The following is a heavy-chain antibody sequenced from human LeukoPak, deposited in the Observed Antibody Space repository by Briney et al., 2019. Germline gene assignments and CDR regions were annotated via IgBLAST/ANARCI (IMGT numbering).Heavy chain of an antibody. CDR2: IYYTGST. Sequence: SETLSLTCSVSGGSISSSSYYWSWIRQPPGKGLEWIGYIYYTGSTNYNPSLKSRVTISVDTSKNQFSLKLSSVTAADTAVYYCARGLLSGYYYGMDVWGQGTTVTVSS. J-gene: IGHJ6*02. CDR1: GGSISSSSYY. D-gene: IGHD2-2*01. CDR3: ARGLLSGYYYGMDV. V-gene: IGHV4-61*01.